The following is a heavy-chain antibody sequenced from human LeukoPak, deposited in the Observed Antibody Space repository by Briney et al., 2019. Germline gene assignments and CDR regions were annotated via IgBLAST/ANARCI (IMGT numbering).Heavy chain of an antibody. CDR1: GGSISSYY. CDR3: AVNYYGSGSYGRGLYYFDY. V-gene: IGHV4-4*07. CDR2: IYTSGST. Sequence: SETLSLTCTVSGGSISSYYWSWIRQPAGKGLEWIGRIYTSGSTNYNPSLKSRVTVSVDTSKNQFSLKLSSVTAADTAVYYCAVNYYGSGSYGRGLYYFDYWGQGTLVTVSS. J-gene: IGHJ4*02. D-gene: IGHD3-10*01.